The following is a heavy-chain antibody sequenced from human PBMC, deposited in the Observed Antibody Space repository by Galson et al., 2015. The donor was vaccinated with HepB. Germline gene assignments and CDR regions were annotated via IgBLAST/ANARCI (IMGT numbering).Heavy chain of an antibody. CDR3: ARGPVNYDYVWGSYRHGRAFDI. Sequence: LSLTCAVYGGSFSGYYWSWIRQPPGKGLEWIGEINHSGSTNYNPSLKSRVTISVDTSKNQFSLKLSSVTAADTAVYYCARGPVNYDYVWGSYRHGRAFDIWGQGTMVTVSS. J-gene: IGHJ3*02. CDR1: GGSFSGYY. CDR2: INHSGST. D-gene: IGHD3-16*02. V-gene: IGHV4-34*01.